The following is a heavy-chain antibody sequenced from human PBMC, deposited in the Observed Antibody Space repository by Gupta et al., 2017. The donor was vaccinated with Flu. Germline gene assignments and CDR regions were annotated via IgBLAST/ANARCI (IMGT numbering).Heavy chain of an antibody. CDR1: GFTFRRHW. Sequence: EVQLVESGGGLVQPGGSLRLSCAGSGFTFRRHWMSWVRQAPGKGLEWVANIKEDGSEKYYMDSLKGRFTISRDNAKNSVYLQMYSLRAEDTAVYYCASSLLVTGESSYYHYAMDVWDQGTTVSVSS. D-gene: IGHD3-9*01. CDR3: ASSLLVTGESSYYHYAMDV. V-gene: IGHV3-7*01. CDR2: IKEDGSEK. J-gene: IGHJ6*02.